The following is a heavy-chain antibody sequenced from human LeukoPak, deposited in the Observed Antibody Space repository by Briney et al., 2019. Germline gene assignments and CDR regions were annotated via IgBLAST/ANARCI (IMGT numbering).Heavy chain of an antibody. V-gene: IGHV3-23*01. CDR1: GFTFISYA. D-gene: IGHD1-26*01. Sequence: PGGSLRLSCAASGFTFISYAMTWVHQAPGKGLEWVSVISGSGGSTDYADSVKGRFIISRDNSKNTLYLQMNSLRAEDTAVYYCAKVKGELYTGSFGDYWGQGTLVTVSS. CDR3: AKVKGELYTGSFGDY. CDR2: ISGSGGST. J-gene: IGHJ4*02.